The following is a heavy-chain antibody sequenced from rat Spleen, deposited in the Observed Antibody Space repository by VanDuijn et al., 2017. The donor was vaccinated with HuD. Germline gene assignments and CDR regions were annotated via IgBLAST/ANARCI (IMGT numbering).Heavy chain of an antibody. Sequence: EVHLVESGGGLVQPGRSLKLSCAASGFIFSRSAMAWVRQAPTKGLEWVASITNTGGSTYYPDSVKGRFTISRDNARSTLYLQMNSLRSADTATYYCTRNWDYWGQGVMVTVSS. CDR2: ITNTGGST. CDR1: GFIFSRSA. V-gene: IGHV5-29*01. CDR3: TRNWDY. J-gene: IGHJ2*01. D-gene: IGHD5-1*01.